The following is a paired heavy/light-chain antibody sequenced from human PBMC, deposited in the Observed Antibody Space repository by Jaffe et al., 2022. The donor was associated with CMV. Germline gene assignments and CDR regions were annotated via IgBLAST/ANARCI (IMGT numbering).Light chain of an antibody. CDR2: AAS. V-gene: IGKV1-39*01. CDR3: QQSYSTRT. CDR1: QSISSY. J-gene: IGKJ1*01. Sequence: DIQMTQSPSSLSASVGDRVTITCRASQSISSYLNWYQQKPGKAPKLLIYAASSLQSGVPSRFSGSGSGTDFTLTISSLQPEDFATYYCQQSYSTRTFGQGTKVEIK.
Heavy chain of an antibody. Sequence: EVQLVESGGGLVQPGGSLRLSCAASGFTFSSYEMNWVRQAPGKGLEWVSYISSSGSTIYYADSVKGRFTISRDNAKNSLYLQMNSLRAEDTAVYYCARDPTYYYDSSGYYSGTYFDYWGQGTLVTVSS. V-gene: IGHV3-48*03. D-gene: IGHD3-22*01. J-gene: IGHJ4*02. CDR2: ISSSGSTI. CDR3: ARDPTYYYDSSGYYSGTYFDY. CDR1: GFTFSSYE.